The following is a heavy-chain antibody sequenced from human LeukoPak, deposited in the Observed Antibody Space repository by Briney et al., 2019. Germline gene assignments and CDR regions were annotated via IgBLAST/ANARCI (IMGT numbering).Heavy chain of an antibody. CDR1: GYTFTSYG. J-gene: IGHJ3*02. D-gene: IGHD2-15*01. CDR2: ISAYNGNT. CDR3: ARDHDTYCSGGSCYRVDAFDI. V-gene: IGHV1-18*01. Sequence: ASVKVSCKASGYTFTSYGISWVRQAPGQGREWMGWISAYNGNTNYAQKLQGRVTMTTDTSTSTAYMELRSLRSDDTAVYYCARDHDTYCSGGSCYRVDAFDIWGQGTMVTVSS.